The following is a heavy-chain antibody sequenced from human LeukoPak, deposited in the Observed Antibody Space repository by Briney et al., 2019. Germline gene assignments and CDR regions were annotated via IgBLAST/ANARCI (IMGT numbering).Heavy chain of an antibody. J-gene: IGHJ4*02. D-gene: IGHD2-15*01. Sequence: GGSLRLSCAASGFTFNTYVMSWVRQAPGKGLEWVSAISNNGGYTYYADSVQGRFTISRDNSKSTLCLQMNSLRAEDTAVYYCAKQLGYCSDGSCYFPYWGQGTLVTVSS. CDR3: AKQLGYCSDGSCYFPY. CDR2: ISNNGGYT. CDR1: GFTFNTYV. V-gene: IGHV3-23*01.